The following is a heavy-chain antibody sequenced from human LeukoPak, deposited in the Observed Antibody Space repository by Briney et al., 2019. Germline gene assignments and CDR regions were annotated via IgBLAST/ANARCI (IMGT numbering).Heavy chain of an antibody. CDR2: INPSGGTT. V-gene: IGHV1-46*01. D-gene: IGHD3-9*01. CDR3: ARDLGVTGSDY. J-gene: IGHJ4*02. Sequence: GASVKVSYKASGYTFTSYYMHWVRQAPGQGLQWMGIINPSGGTTTYAQKFQGRVTMTRDTSTSTVYMELTSLRSEDTAVYYCARDLGVTGSDYWGQGTLVTVSS. CDR1: GYTFTSYY.